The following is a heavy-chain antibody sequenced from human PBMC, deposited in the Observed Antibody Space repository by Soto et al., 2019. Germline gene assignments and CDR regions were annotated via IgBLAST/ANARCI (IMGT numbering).Heavy chain of an antibody. D-gene: IGHD3-3*01. V-gene: IGHV5-10-1*01. CDR3: ASNYDFWSGYWDYYYGMDV. CDR1: GYSFTSYW. J-gene: IGHJ6*02. Sequence: GESLKISCKGSGYSFTSYWISWVRQMPGKGLEWMGRIDPSDSYTNYSPSFQGHVTISADKSISTAYLQWSSLKASDTAMYYCASNYDFWSGYWDYYYGMDVWGQGTTVTVSS. CDR2: IDPSDSYT.